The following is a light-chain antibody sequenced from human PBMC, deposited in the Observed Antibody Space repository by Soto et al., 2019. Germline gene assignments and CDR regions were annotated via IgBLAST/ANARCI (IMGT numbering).Light chain of an antibody. CDR1: QSVSSY. CDR3: QQRSNWPIT. V-gene: IGKV3-11*01. CDR2: DAS. J-gene: IGKJ5*01. Sequence: EIVLTQSPATLSLSTGERATLSCRASQSVSSYLAWYQQKPGQAPRLLIYDASNRATGIPARFSGSGSGTDFTLTISCLEPEDFAVYYCQQRSNWPITFGQGTRLET.